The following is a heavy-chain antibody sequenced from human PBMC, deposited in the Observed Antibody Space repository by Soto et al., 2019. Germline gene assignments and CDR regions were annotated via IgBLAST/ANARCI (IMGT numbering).Heavy chain of an antibody. CDR3: ARIKLVDFFFINVDVYDMDV. CDR1: GFTLSNYA. Sequence: EVQLVESGGGLVQPGGSLRLSCAASGFTLSNYAVNWVRQAPGKGLEWVSYISSDSRYIYHGDSGKGRFTISRDNARNSVYLQMNSLRDDDTAVYYCARIKLVDFFFINVDVYDMDVWGQGTPVTVSS. D-gene: IGHD2-15*01. CDR2: ISSDSRYI. V-gene: IGHV3-21*01. J-gene: IGHJ6*02.